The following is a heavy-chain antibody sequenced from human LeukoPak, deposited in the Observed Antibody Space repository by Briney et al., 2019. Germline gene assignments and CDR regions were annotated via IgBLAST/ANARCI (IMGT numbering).Heavy chain of an antibody. Sequence: SETLSLTCTVSGGSISSYYWSWIRQPAGKGLEWIGRIYTSGSTNYNPSLKSRVTMSVDTSKNQFSLKLSSVTAADTAVYYCARDIGYCSGGSCYPFDYWGQGTLVTVSS. CDR2: IYTSGST. D-gene: IGHD2-15*01. J-gene: IGHJ4*02. V-gene: IGHV4-4*07. CDR3: ARDIGYCSGGSCYPFDY. CDR1: GGSISSYY.